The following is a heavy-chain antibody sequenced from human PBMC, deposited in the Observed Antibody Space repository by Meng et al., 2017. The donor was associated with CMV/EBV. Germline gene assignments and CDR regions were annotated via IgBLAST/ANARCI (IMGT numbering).Heavy chain of an antibody. CDR2: IYTSGST. CDR1: GGSISSYY. J-gene: IGHJ4*02. V-gene: IGHV4-4*07. D-gene: IGHD3-22*01. Sequence: VELQGSGPGSVKPSETLSPTCTVSGGSISSYYWSWIRQPAGKGLEWIGRIYTSGSTNYNPSLKSRVTMSVDTSKNQFSLKLSSVTAADTAVYYCARGGLYYYDSSGHFDYWGQGTLVTVSS. CDR3: ARGGLYYYDSSGHFDY.